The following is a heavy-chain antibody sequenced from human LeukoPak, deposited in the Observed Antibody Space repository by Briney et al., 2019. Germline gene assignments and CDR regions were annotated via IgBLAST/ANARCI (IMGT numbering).Heavy chain of an antibody. CDR1: GDSISLSFYY. CDR3: ARGTLYRGWSYYLDF. J-gene: IGHJ4*02. Sequence: SETLSLTCSVSGDSISLSFYYWGWIRQPPGKAREWIGSVYYSGTTSYNPSLKSRVTISVDRSKNHFSLRLRSVTAADTAMYYCARGTLYRGWSYYLDFWGQGSQVTVSS. V-gene: IGHV4-39*07. CDR2: VYYSGTT. D-gene: IGHD6-19*01.